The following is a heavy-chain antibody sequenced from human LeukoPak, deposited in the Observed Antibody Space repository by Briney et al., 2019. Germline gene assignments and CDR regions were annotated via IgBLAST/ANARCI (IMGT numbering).Heavy chain of an antibody. Sequence: GGSLRLSCAASGFTFSSYWMHWVRQAPGRGLVWVSRIHSDGISTSYADSVKGRFTISRDNAKNTLYLQMNSLRAEDTAVYYCARDRQYVMDVWGQGTTVTVSS. CDR1: GFTFSSYW. CDR3: ARDRQYVMDV. CDR2: IHSDGIST. V-gene: IGHV3-74*01. J-gene: IGHJ6*02.